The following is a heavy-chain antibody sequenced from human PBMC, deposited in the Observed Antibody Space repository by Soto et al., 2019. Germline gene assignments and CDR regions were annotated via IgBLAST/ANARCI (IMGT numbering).Heavy chain of an antibody. Sequence: EVQLVESGGGLVKPGGSLRLSCAASGFTFSSYSMNWVRQAPGKGLEWVSSISSSSSYIYYADSVKGRFTISRDNAKNSLYLQMNSLRAEDTAVYYCARKYCSSTSCYGRGGHYFDYWGQGTLVTVSS. J-gene: IGHJ4*02. V-gene: IGHV3-21*01. CDR2: ISSSSSYI. CDR1: GFTFSSYS. CDR3: ARKYCSSTSCYGRGGHYFDY. D-gene: IGHD2-2*01.